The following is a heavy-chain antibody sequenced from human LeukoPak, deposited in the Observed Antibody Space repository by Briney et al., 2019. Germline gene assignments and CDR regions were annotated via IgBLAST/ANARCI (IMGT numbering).Heavy chain of an antibody. Sequence: GGSLRLSCAASGFTFSSYAMHWVRQAPGKGLEWVAVISYDGSNKYYADSVKGRFTISRDNSKNTLYLQMNSLRAEDTAVYYCARDMTGIFRDWFDPWGQGTLVTVSS. CDR1: GFTFSSYA. D-gene: IGHD3-10*01. CDR3: ARDMTGIFRDWFDP. CDR2: ISYDGSNK. J-gene: IGHJ5*02. V-gene: IGHV3-30-3*01.